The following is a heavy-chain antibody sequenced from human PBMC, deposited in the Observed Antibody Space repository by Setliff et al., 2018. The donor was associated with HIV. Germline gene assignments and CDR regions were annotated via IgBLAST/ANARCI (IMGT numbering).Heavy chain of an antibody. D-gene: IGHD2-8*01. CDR1: GDTFTGHA. CDR3: ARKAGYCPHGGCWSPLDY. J-gene: IGHJ4*02. Sequence: RASVKVFCKISGDTFTGHAIVWVRQAPGQGLEWMGGIIPITGTIHFAQKFQDRITVTKDESTGTVYMELSSLRAEGTAVYYCARKAGYCPHGGCWSPLDYWGQGTLVTVSS. CDR2: IIPITGTI. V-gene: IGHV1-69*05.